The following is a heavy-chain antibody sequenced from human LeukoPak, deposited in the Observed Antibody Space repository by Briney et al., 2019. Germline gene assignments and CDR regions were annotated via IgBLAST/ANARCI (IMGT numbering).Heavy chain of an antibody. Sequence: AGGSLRLSCAASGFTFSSYAMSWVRQAPGKGLEWVSAISGSGGSTYYADSVKGRFTIPRDNSKNTLYLQMNSLRAEDTAVYYCAKGRGHVLRYFDWLLDYWGQGTLVTVSS. D-gene: IGHD3-9*01. CDR2: ISGSGGST. CDR3: AKGRGHVLRYFDWLLDY. J-gene: IGHJ4*02. CDR1: GFTFSSYA. V-gene: IGHV3-23*01.